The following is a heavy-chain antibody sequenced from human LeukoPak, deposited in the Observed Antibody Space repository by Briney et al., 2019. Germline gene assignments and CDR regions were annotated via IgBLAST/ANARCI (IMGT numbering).Heavy chain of an antibody. J-gene: IGHJ4*02. CDR1: GGSLSSSSYF. Sequence: SETLSLTCTVSGGSLSSSSYFWGWIRQPPRKGLEWIASTSYRGSTYYNPSLKSRVTISVDTSKNQFSLKLTSVTAADTAVYYCANSANYGGNSGYFDSWAQGTLVTVSS. CDR3: ANSANYGGNSGYFDS. V-gene: IGHV4-39*01. CDR2: TSYRGST. D-gene: IGHD4-23*01.